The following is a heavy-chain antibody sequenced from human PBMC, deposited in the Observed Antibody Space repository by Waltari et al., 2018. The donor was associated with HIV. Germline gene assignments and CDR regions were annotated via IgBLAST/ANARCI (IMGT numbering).Heavy chain of an antibody. Sequence: QVQLVQSEAEVKQPGASVQVSCKASRYTFINHDINWVRRAAGRGLEWMGWMSPHSGKVGYAQKFQGRVTLTGDASIDTAYLELTGLTSHDTAVYYCAISHRGAIFGDHWGQGTPVTVSS. J-gene: IGHJ5*02. V-gene: IGHV1-8*01. D-gene: IGHD3-3*01. CDR3: AISHRGAIFGDH. CDR1: RYTFINHD. CDR2: MSPHSGKV.